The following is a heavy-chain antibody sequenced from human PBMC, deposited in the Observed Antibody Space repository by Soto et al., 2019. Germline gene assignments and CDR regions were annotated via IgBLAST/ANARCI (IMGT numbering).Heavy chain of an antibody. D-gene: IGHD6-13*01. CDR2: TSHSGNT. J-gene: IGHJ5*01. CDR3: VRLIGSSWLDS. Sequence: SETLSLTCVVSGGSVSSGGFSWNWFRQPPGKVLEWIGYTSHSGNTYYNPSLKSRVSISMDRSKNQLSLHLNSVTPDDTAVYYCVRLIGSSWLDSWGQGTLVTVSS. CDR1: GGSVSSGGFS. V-gene: IGHV4-30-2*01.